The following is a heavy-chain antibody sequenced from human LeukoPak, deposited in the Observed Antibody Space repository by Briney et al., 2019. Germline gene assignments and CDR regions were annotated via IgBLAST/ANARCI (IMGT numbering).Heavy chain of an antibody. CDR3: ARNPTPRGYYYYGMDV. Sequence: GGSLRLSCAASGFTFSDYYMSWIRQAPGKGLEWVSYISSSGSTIYYADSVKGRFTISRDNAKNSLYLQMNSLRAEDTAAYYCARNPTPRGYYYYGMDVWGQGATVTVSS. CDR2: ISSSGSTI. CDR1: GFTFSDYY. J-gene: IGHJ6*02. V-gene: IGHV3-11*01.